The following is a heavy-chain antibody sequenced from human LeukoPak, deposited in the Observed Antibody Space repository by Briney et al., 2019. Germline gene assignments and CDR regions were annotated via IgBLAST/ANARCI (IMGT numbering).Heavy chain of an antibody. J-gene: IGHJ5*02. CDR3: ARHRRRNNWFDP. CDR1: GDSIRSDDYY. V-gene: IGHV4-39*01. Sequence: SETLSLTCTVSGDSIRSDDYYCDWIRQAPGEGLEWIGDINYGGGTYYNPSLKGRVTMSVDASKTQFYLNLRSVTAADTATYYCARHRRRNNWFDPWGRGILVTVSS. CDR2: INYGGGT.